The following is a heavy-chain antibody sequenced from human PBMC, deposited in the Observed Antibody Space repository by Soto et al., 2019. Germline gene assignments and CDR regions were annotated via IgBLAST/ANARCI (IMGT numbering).Heavy chain of an antibody. CDR3: ACSRRGYSFGNRFDY. D-gene: IGHD5-18*01. CDR2: IYYSGST. Sequence: SETLSLTCTVSGGSISSGGYYWGRLRQGQGKDREWIGYIYYSGSTYYSPAFKSRVKRSVDPSKNQFSLKLSSVTAADTAVYHCACSRRGYSFGNRFDYWGLGTLVTVSS. V-gene: IGHV4-30-4*01. J-gene: IGHJ4*02. CDR1: GGSISSGGYY.